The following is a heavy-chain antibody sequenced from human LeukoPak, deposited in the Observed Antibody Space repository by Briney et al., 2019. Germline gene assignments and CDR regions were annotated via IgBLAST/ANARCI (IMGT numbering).Heavy chain of an antibody. CDR1: GFTFSSYG. J-gene: IGHJ4*02. Sequence: PGRSLRLSCAASGFTFSSYGMHWVRQAPGKGLEWVAVIWHDGSNKYYADSVKDRFTISRDNSKNTLYLQMNSLRAEDTAVYYCARTAGPLYGSGWYDSRLAPDYWDQGTLVTVSS. D-gene: IGHD6-19*01. CDR2: IWHDGSNK. V-gene: IGHV3-33*01. CDR3: ARTAGPLYGSGWYDSRLAPDY.